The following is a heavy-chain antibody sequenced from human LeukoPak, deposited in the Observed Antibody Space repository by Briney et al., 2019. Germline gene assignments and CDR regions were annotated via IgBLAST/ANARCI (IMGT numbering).Heavy chain of an antibody. D-gene: IGHD3-10*01. CDR2: ISAYNGNT. J-gene: IGHJ3*02. V-gene: IGHV1-18*01. CDR1: GYTFTSYG. CDR3: ARGGPRYGSGSDAFDI. Sequence: ASVKVSCKASGYTFTSYGISWVRQAPGQGLEWMGWISAYNGNTNYAQKLQGRVTMTTDTSTSTAYMELRSLRSDDTAVYYCARGGPRYGSGSDAFDIWGQGTMVTVSS.